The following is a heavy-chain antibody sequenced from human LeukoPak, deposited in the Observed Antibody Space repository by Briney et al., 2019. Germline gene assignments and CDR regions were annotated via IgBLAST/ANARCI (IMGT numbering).Heavy chain of an antibody. CDR3: AKDRANWAIDD. D-gene: IGHD3-16*01. Sequence: GGSLRLSCVASGFTFTDHPMNWVRQAPGKGLEWISYIGGDGIAFFADSVKGRFTASKDDARKSMYLQMNSLRVEDTAVYYCAKDRANWAIDDWGQGTQVTVSS. CDR1: GFTFTDHP. J-gene: IGHJ4*02. CDR2: IGGDGIA. V-gene: IGHV3-69-1*01.